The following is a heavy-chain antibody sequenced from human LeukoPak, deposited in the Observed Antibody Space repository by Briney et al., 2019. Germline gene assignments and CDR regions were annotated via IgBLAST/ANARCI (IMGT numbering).Heavy chain of an antibody. CDR2: IYSGGST. V-gene: IGHV3-53*01. CDR3: ARVIYGFGEFMGYYYMDV. J-gene: IGHJ6*03. CDR1: GFTVSSNY. D-gene: IGHD3-10*01. Sequence: GGSLRLSCAASGFTVSSNYMSWVRQAPGKGLEWVSVIYSGGSTYYADSVKGRFTISRDNSKNTLYLQMNSLRAEDTAVYYCARVIYGFGEFMGYYYMDVWGKGTTVTVSS.